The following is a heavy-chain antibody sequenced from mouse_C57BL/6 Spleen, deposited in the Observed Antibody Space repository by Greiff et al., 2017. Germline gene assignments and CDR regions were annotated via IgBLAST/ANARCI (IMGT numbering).Heavy chain of an antibody. D-gene: IGHD1-1*01. V-gene: IGHV3-6*01. CDR2: ISYDGSN. CDR3: AGEDYGSSYGYFDV. CDR1: GYSITSGYY. Sequence: EVHLVESGPGLVKPSQSLSLTCSVTGYSITSGYYWNWIRQFPGNKLEWMGYISYDGSNNYNPSLKNRISITRDTSKNQFFLKLNSVTTEDTATYYCAGEDYGSSYGYFDVWGTGTTVTVSS. J-gene: IGHJ1*03.